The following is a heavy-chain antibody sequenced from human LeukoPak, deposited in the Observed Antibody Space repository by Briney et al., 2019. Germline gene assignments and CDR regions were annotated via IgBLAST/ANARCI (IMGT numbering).Heavy chain of an antibody. CDR3: ARLMTTVAT. CDR2: VYYNGIT. V-gene: IGHV4-39*02. CDR1: GGPIFSSPFY. D-gene: IGHD4-11*01. J-gene: IGHJ4*02. Sequence: PSETLSLTCTVSGGPIFSSPFYWGWIRQPPGKGLEWIASVYYNGITYYNPSLKSRVTISVYTSKNHFALKVTSVTTADTAIYYCARLMTTVATWGQGTLVTVSS.